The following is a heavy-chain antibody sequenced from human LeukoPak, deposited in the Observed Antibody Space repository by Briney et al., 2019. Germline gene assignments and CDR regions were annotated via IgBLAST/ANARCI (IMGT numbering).Heavy chain of an antibody. CDR1: GGSISSYY. J-gene: IGHJ3*02. CDR2: IYYSGST. V-gene: IGHV4-59*01. D-gene: IGHD2/OR15-2a*01. CDR3: ARDNKGQREAFDI. Sequence: SETLSLTCSVSGGSISSYYWSWIRQPPGKGLEWIGYIYYSGSTNYTPSLKSRVTISVDTSKNQFSLKLSSVTAADTAVYYCARDNKGQREAFDIWGQGTMVTVSS.